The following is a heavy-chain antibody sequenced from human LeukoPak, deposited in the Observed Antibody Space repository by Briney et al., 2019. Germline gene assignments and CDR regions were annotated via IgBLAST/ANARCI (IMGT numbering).Heavy chain of an antibody. J-gene: IGHJ4*02. CDR2: ISNSGGGT. Sequence: GGSLRLSCAASGFTFSSYAMSWVRQAPGKGLEWVSVISNSGGGTFYADSVKGRFTISRDNSKNTLYLQMNSLRAEDTAVYYCAKGASGSGTSLYYFDYWGQGTLVTVSS. CDR1: GFTFSSYA. D-gene: IGHD3-10*01. CDR3: AKGASGSGTSLYYFDY. V-gene: IGHV3-23*01.